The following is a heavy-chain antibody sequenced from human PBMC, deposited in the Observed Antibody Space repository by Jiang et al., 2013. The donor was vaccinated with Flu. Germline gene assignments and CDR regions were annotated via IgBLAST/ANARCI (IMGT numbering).Heavy chain of an antibody. CDR3: AREGKFGEGDY. CDR2: LLQWST. V-gene: IGHV4-59*01. Sequence: LTCTVSGGSISSYYWSWIRQPQEGTGVDWVYLLQWSTNYNPSLKSRVTISVDTSKNQFSLKLSSVTAADTAVYYCAREGKFGEGDYWGQGTLVTVSS. D-gene: IGHD3-10*01. J-gene: IGHJ4*02. CDR1: GGSISSYY.